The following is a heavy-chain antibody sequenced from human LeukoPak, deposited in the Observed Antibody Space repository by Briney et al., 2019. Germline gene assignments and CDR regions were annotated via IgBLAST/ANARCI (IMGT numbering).Heavy chain of an antibody. CDR1: GFTFSSYD. J-gene: IGHJ6*03. Sequence: GGSLRLSCAASGFTFSSYDMSWVRQAPGKGLEWVSAISGSGGSTYYADSVKGRFTISRDNAKNSLYLQMNSLRAEDTAVYYCARVVPSRGVGAQWYYYYYMDVWGKGTTVTVSS. V-gene: IGHV3-23*01. CDR2: ISGSGGST. D-gene: IGHD1-26*01. CDR3: ARVVPSRGVGAQWYYYYYMDV.